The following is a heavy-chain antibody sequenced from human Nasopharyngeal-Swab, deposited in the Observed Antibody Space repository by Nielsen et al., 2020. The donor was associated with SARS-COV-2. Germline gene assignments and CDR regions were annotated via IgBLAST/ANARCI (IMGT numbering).Heavy chain of an antibody. J-gene: IGHJ5*02. CDR2: IYYSGNT. CDR3: ARYSLWLPVNWFDP. Sequence: WIRQPPGKGLEWIGYIYYSGNTYYNPSLKSRVTISVDTSKNQFSLKLSSVTAADTAVYYCARYSLWLPVNWFDPWGQGTPVTVSS. V-gene: IGHV4-30-4*01. D-gene: IGHD5-18*01.